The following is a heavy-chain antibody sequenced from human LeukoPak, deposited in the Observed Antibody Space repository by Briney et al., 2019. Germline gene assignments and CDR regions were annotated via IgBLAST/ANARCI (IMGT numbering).Heavy chain of an antibody. CDR2: ISSSSSYI. V-gene: IGHV3-21*01. Sequence: GGSLGLSCAASGFTFSSYSMNWVRQAPGKGLEWVSSISSSSSYIYYADSVKGRFTISRDNAKNSLYLQMNSLRAEDTAVYYCARDIAAAGKDPEKGVWGKGTTVTVSS. CDR1: GFTFSSYS. D-gene: IGHD6-13*01. J-gene: IGHJ6*04. CDR3: ARDIAAAGKDPEKGV.